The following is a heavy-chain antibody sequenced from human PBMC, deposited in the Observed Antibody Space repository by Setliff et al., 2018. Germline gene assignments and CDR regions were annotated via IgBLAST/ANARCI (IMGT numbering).Heavy chain of an antibody. D-gene: IGHD3-22*01. Sequence: GESLKISCKGSGYSFTSYWIGWVRQMPGKGLEWMGIIYPGDSDTRYSPSFQGQVTISADKSISTAYLQWSSLKASDTAMYYCARQARGYYYDSSGYYRASPGYYYMDVWGKGTTV. V-gene: IGHV5-51*01. CDR1: GYSFTSYW. CDR3: ARQARGYYYDSSGYYRASPGYYYMDV. CDR2: IYPGDSDT. J-gene: IGHJ6*03.